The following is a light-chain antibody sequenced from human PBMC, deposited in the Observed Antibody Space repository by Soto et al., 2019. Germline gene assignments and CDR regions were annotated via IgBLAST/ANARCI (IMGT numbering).Light chain of an antibody. CDR3: RSYTPNSVTLYV. CDR1: SRDIGASNY. V-gene: IGLV2-14*01. Sequence: QSVLTQPASVSGSPGQSITISCTGTSRDIGASNYVSWYQQRPGKAPKVMIYEVSNRPSGVSNRFSGSKSGTTASLTISGLQAEDEGDYYCRSYTPNSVTLYVFGTGTKVTVL. CDR2: EVS. J-gene: IGLJ1*01.